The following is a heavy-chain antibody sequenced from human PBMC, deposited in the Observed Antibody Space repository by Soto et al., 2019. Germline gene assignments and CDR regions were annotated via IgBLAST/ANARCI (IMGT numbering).Heavy chain of an antibody. J-gene: IGHJ5*02. Sequence: QVQLQESGPGVVKPSETPSLSCTVSGGSISKFYWSWIRKTAGKGLEWMGRVYATGPTDYNPSLRSRVSMSVDISKKTFSLRLTSVTAADTGVYYCVRDGSKTLRDWFDPWGQGKSVTVSS. CDR2: VYATGPT. CDR3: VRDGSKTLRDWFDP. CDR1: GGSISKFY. V-gene: IGHV4-4*07.